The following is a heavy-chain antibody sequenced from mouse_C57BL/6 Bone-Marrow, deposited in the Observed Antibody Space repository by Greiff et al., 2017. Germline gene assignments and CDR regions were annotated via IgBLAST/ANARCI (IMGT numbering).Heavy chain of an antibody. Sequence: QVQLKQPGAELVKPGASVKMSCKASGYTFTSYWITWVKPRPGQGLEWIGDIYPGSGSTNYNEKFKSKATLTVDTSSSTAYMQRSSLTSEDSAVYYCARDITTVVPYDFDYWGQGTTLTVSS. CDR3: ARDITTVVPYDFDY. J-gene: IGHJ2*01. CDR2: IYPGSGST. D-gene: IGHD1-1*01. V-gene: IGHV1-55*01. CDR1: GYTFTSYW.